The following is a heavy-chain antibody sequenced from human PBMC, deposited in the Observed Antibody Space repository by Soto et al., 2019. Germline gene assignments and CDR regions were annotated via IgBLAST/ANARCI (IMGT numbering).Heavy chain of an antibody. V-gene: IGHV4-34*01. CDR2: INHSGST. J-gene: IGHJ4*02. Sequence: SETLSLTCAVYGGSFSGYYWSWIRQPPGKGLEWIGEINHSGSTNYNPSLKSRVTISVDTSKNQFSLKLSSVTAADTAVYYCARKYCSGGSCYVSLVGFDYWGQGTLVTVSS. D-gene: IGHD2-15*01. CDR1: GGSFSGYY. CDR3: ARKYCSGGSCYVSLVGFDY.